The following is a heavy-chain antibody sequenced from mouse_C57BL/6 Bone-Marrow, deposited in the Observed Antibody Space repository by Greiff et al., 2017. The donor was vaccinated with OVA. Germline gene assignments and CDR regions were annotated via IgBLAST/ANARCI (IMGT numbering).Heavy chain of an antibody. CDR3: ARQLRLRHYYAMDY. D-gene: IGHD3-2*02. J-gene: IGHJ4*01. CDR1: GFSLTSYG. V-gene: IGHV2-6-1*01. CDR2: IWSDGST. Sequence: VQGVESGPGLVAPSQSLSITCTVSGFSLTSYGVHWVRQPPGKGLEWLVVIWSDGSTTYNSALKSRLSISKDNSKSQVFLKMNSLQTDDTAMYYCARQLRLRHYYAMDYWGQGTSVTVSS.